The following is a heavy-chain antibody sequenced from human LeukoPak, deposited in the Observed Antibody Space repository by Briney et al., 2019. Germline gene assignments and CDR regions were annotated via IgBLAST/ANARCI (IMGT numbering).Heavy chain of an antibody. V-gene: IGHV3-23*01. D-gene: IGHD3-9*01. CDR3: ASQAIYYDILTGYSYFFDY. CDR1: GFTFSSYA. Sequence: GGSLRLSCAASGFTFSSYAMSWVRQAPGKGLEWVSAISGSGGSTYYADSVKGRFTISRDNAKNSLYLQMNSLRAEDAAVYYCASQAIYYDILTGYSYFFDYWGQGTLVTVSS. J-gene: IGHJ4*02. CDR2: ISGSGGST.